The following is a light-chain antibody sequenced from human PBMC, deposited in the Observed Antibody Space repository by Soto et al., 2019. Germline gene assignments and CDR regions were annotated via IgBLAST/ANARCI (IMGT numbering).Light chain of an antibody. CDR3: QNYNGAPWT. V-gene: IGKV1-27*01. CDR1: QGISTY. CDR2: AAS. J-gene: IGKJ1*01. Sequence: DIQMTQSPSSLSASVGDRVTITCRASQGISTYLVWYQQKPGTVPKLLIFAASTLHSGVPSRFSGSVSGTDFTLTISSLQPEDVATYYCQNYNGAPWTFGQGTKVEIK.